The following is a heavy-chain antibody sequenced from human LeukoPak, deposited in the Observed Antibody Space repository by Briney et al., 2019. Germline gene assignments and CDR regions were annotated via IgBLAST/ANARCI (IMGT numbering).Heavy chain of an antibody. CDR1: GGSFSGYY. J-gene: IGHJ4*02. CDR2: INHSGST. CDR3: ARGSQSLGYCSGGSCRAKIFDY. Sequence: SETLSLTCALYGGSFSGYYWSWIRQPPGKGLEWIGEINHSGSTNYNPSLKSRVTISVDTSKNQFSLKLSSVTAADTAVYYCARGSQSLGYCSGGSCRAKIFDYWGQGTLVTVSS. V-gene: IGHV4-34*01. D-gene: IGHD2-15*01.